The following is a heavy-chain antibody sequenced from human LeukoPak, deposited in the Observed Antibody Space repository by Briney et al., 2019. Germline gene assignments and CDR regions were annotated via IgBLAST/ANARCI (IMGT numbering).Heavy chain of an antibody. V-gene: IGHV3-30-3*01. Sequence: GSLRLSCAASGLTFSSYVMYWVRQAPGKGLEWVAVISYDGSNKYYADSVKGRFTISRDNSKNTLYLQMNSLRAEDTAVYYCARDLQPFYYYYGMDVWGQGTTVTVSS. J-gene: IGHJ6*02. CDR2: ISYDGSNK. D-gene: IGHD1-1*01. CDR1: GLTFSSYV. CDR3: ARDLQPFYYYYGMDV.